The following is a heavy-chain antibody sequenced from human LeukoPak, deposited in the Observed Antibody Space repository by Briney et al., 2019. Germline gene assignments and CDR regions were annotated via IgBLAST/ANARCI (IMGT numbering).Heavy chain of an antibody. J-gene: IGHJ4*02. V-gene: IGHV5-51*01. CDR2: IYPGDSGT. CDR1: GYSFTNYW. CDR3: ARHPPGSTIWYFDF. Sequence: GESLKISCKGSGYSFTNYWIGWVRQMPGKGLEGMGIIYPGDSGTRYSPSFQGQVTLSADKSISPAYLQWSTLKASDTAMYYCARHPPGSTIWYFDFWGQGTLLTVSS. D-gene: IGHD1-26*01.